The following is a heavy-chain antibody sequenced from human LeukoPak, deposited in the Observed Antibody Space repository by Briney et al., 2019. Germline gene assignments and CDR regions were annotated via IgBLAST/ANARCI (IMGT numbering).Heavy chain of an antibody. J-gene: IGHJ4*02. CDR1: GFTFSNFG. D-gene: IGHD3-22*01. V-gene: IGHV3-30*03. CDR3: ARDHRAYDSSGYYYY. CDR2: ISYDGSDK. Sequence: PGRSLRLSCAAFGFTFSNFGMHWVRQAPGKGLEWVAVISYDGSDKYYTDSVKGRFTISRDNSKNTLYLQMNSLRSEDTAVYYCARDHRAYDSSGYYYYWGQGTLVTVSS.